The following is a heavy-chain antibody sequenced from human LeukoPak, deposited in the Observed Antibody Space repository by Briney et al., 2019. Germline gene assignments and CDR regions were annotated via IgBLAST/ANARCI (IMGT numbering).Heavy chain of an antibody. CDR1: GFTFSNYE. J-gene: IGHJ4*02. V-gene: IGHV3-48*03. D-gene: IGHD2-2*01. CDR2: ISSSGSTI. Sequence: AGGSLTLSCGASGFTFSNYEMNWVRQARGRGVEGVSYISSSGSTIYYADSVKGRFTITRDNAKNSMYLQMNSLRAEDTAVYYCAREITSCFYFDYWGQGTLVTVSS. CDR3: AREITSCFYFDY.